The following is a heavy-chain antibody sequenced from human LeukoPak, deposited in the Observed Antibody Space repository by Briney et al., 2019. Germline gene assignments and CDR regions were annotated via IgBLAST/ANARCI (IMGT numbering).Heavy chain of an antibody. Sequence: PGGSLRLSCAASGFTFTNAWMTWVRRAPGKGLEWVGRIKSKTDGGTTDYAAPVKGRFTISRDDSKNTLYLQMNSLKTEDTAVYYCTTEILGMRVDYWGQGTLVTVSS. D-gene: IGHD7-27*01. CDR1: GFTFTNAW. V-gene: IGHV3-15*01. J-gene: IGHJ4*02. CDR2: IKSKTDGGTT. CDR3: TTEILGMRVDY.